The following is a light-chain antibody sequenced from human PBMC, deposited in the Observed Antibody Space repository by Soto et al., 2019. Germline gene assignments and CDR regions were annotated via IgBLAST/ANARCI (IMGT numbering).Light chain of an antibody. J-gene: IGKJ4*01. V-gene: IGKV1-39*01. CDR1: QSISSY. CDR2: AAS. Sequence: DIQMTQSPSSLSASVGDRVTITCRASQSISSYLNWYQQKPGKAPKLLIYAASSLQSGVPSRFSGSGSGTEFTVTISSLQPEDFATYYCQQGYRTPLTFGGGTKGEIK. CDR3: QQGYRTPLT.